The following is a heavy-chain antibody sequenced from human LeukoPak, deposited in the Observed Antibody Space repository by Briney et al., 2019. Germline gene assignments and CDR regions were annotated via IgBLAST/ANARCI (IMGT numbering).Heavy chain of an antibody. J-gene: IGHJ4*02. Sequence: GGSLRLSCAASGFTFSGSAMHWVRQASGEGLEWVGRIRSKANNYATAYAASVKGRFTISRDDSKNTAYLQMNSPKTEDTAVYYCITRYQLSGNYYEYWGQGTLVTVSS. D-gene: IGHD1-26*01. CDR1: GFTFSGSA. CDR2: IRSKANNYAT. V-gene: IGHV3-73*01. CDR3: ITRYQLSGNYYEY.